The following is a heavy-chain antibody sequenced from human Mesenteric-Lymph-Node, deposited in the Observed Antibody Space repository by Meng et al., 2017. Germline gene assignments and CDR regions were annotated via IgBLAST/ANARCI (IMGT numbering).Heavy chain of an antibody. D-gene: IGHD1-26*01. CDR1: GGSINNYY. J-gene: IGHJ6*02. CDR3: ARAGIVGATSYYYGMDV. Sequence: SETLSLTCTVSGGSINNYYWSWIRQPPGKGLEWIGEIYHSGSTNYNPSLKSRVTISVDKSKNQFSLKLSSVTAADTAVYYCARAGIVGATSYYYGMDVWGQGTTVTVSS. CDR2: IYHSGST. V-gene: IGHV4-59*12.